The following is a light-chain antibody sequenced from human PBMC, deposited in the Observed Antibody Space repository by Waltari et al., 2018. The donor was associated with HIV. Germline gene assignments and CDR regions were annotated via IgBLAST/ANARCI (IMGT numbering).Light chain of an antibody. CDR3: QQSYGTPPWT. V-gene: IGKV1-39*01. CDR2: SAS. CDR1: QTIGYY. Sequence: DIQMTQSPTSLAASVGDRVTITCRSSQTIGYYLNWYQQIPGRPLKLLIHSASTLQSGVPSRFTGSGSGTDFTLTISGLQREDFATYFCQQSYGTPPWTFGQGTRVEV. J-gene: IGKJ1*01.